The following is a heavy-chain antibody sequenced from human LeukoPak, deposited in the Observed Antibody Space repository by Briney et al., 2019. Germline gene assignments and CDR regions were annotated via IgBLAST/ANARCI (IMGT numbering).Heavy chain of an antibody. V-gene: IGHV3-53*04. CDR3: ARIARWYFDF. Sequence: GGSLRLSCAGSGFTVTSSHMSWVRQAPGKGLEWVSALFGGGSTYYADSVKGRFTISSHNSKNTLYLQMHSLRAEDTAVYYCARIARWYFDFWGRGTPVTVSS. CDR1: GFTVTSSH. CDR2: LFGGGST. D-gene: IGHD6-13*01. J-gene: IGHJ2*01.